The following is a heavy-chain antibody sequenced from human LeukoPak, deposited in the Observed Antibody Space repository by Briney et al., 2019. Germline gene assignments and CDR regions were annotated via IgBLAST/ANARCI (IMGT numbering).Heavy chain of an antibody. CDR3: AKDLIGTYYDILTGYFTYGMDV. CDR2: ISGSGGST. Sequence: SGGSLRLSCAASGFTFSSYAMSWVRQAPGKGLEWVSAISGSGGSTYYADSVKGRFTISRDNSKNTLYLRMNSLRAEDTAVYYCAKDLIGTYYDILTGYFTYGMDVWGQGTTVTVSS. D-gene: IGHD3-9*01. CDR1: GFTFSSYA. V-gene: IGHV3-23*01. J-gene: IGHJ6*02.